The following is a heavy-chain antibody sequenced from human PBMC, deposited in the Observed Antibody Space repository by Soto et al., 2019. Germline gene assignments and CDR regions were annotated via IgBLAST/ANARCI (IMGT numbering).Heavy chain of an antibody. CDR3: ARGFWSGPSYYYYYGMDV. CDR2: IIPIFGTA. V-gene: IGHV1-69*06. D-gene: IGHD3-3*01. J-gene: IGHJ6*02. CDR1: GGTFSSYA. Sequence: SVKVSCKASGGTFSSYAISWVRQAPGQGLEWMGGIIPIFGTANYAQKFQGRVTITADKSTSTAYMELSSLRSEDTAVYYCARGFWSGPSYYYYYGMDVWGQGTTVTVSS.